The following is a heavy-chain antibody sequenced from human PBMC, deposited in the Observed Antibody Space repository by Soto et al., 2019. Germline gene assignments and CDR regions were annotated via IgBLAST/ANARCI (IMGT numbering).Heavy chain of an antibody. CDR3: ARGQAAAGHLTNYYFDE. D-gene: IGHD6-13*01. CDR2: IKQDGSEK. V-gene: IGHV3-7*01. J-gene: IGHJ4*02. Sequence: GGSLRLSCAASGFTFSSYWMSWVRQAPGKGLEWVANIKQDGSEKYYVDSVKGRFTISRDNAKNSLYLQMNSLRAEDTAVYYCARGQAAAGHLTNYYFDEWGQGTLVTVSS. CDR1: GFTFSSYW.